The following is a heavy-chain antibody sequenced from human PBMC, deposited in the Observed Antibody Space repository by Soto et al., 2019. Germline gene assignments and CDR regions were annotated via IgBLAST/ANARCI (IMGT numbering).Heavy chain of an antibody. D-gene: IGHD6-19*01. J-gene: IGHJ4*02. CDR2: IYYSGRT. Sequence: QVQLQESGPGLVKPSQTLSLTCTVSGGSISSGGYYWSWIRQHPGKGLEWIGYIYYSGRTYYNPSLKSRVTISVVTSKNQFSLKLSSVTAADTAVYYCARVSSGWYSCDDWGQGTLVTVSS. CDR1: GGSISSGGYY. V-gene: IGHV4-31*03. CDR3: ARVSSGWYSCDD.